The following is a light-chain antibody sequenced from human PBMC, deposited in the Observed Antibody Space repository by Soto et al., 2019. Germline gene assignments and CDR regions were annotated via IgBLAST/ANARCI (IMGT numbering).Light chain of an antibody. J-gene: IGKJ4*01. CDR2: DAS. CDR1: QDISNY. CDR3: KQYDNLPP. V-gene: IGKV1-33*01. Sequence: DIPMTQSPSSLSASVGDRVTITCQASQDISNYLNWYQQKPGKAPKLLIYDASNLETGVPSRFSGSGSGTDFTVTISSLQPEDIATYYCKQYDNLPPFGGGTKVEIK.